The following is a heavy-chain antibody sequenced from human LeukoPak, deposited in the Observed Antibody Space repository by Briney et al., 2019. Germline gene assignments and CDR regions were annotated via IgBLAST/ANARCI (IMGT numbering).Heavy chain of an antibody. D-gene: IGHD2-21*02. CDR3: ARRSPLVAVTTAHYYDY. Sequence: GSLRLSCAASGFTFSDYYMSWIRQPPGKGLEWIGEISYSGNTYYNPSLKSRVTISMDTSKNQFSLNLNSVTASDTTVYYCARRSPLVAVTTAHYYDYWGPGTLVTVSS. CDR2: ISYSGNT. J-gene: IGHJ4*02. CDR1: GFTFSDYY. V-gene: IGHV4-34*01.